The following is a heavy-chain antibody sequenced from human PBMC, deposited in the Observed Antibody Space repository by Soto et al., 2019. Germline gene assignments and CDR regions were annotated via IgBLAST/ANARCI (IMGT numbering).Heavy chain of an antibody. CDR1: GFSLSTSRVG. J-gene: IGHJ4*02. D-gene: IGHD1-7*01. CDR3: AHRLTLNTDWNYGRFDY. Sequence: SGPTPVNHEQPLTQACTFSGFSLSTSRVGVGWIRQPPGKALEWLALIYWDDDKRYCPSLRSRLTITKDTSRNQVVLTMTNMDPVDTATYFCAHRLTLNTDWNYGRFDYWGQGALVTVSS. CDR2: IYWDDDK. V-gene: IGHV2-5*02.